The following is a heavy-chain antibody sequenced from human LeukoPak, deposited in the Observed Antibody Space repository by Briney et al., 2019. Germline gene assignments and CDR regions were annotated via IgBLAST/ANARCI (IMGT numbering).Heavy chain of an antibody. CDR2: ISSSSSYT. Sequence: GGSLRLSCAASGFTFSSYAMHWVRQAPGKGLEWVSYISSSSSYTNYADPVKGRFTISRDNAKNSLYLQMNSLRAEDTAVYYCARAPHYSNYGPYYYGMDVWGQGTTVTVSS. CDR1: GFTFSSYA. CDR3: ARAPHYSNYGPYYYGMDV. D-gene: IGHD4-11*01. V-gene: IGHV3-21*05. J-gene: IGHJ6*02.